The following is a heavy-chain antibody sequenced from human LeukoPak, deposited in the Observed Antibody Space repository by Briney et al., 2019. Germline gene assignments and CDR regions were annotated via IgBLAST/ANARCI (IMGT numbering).Heavy chain of an antibody. D-gene: IGHD3-10*01. J-gene: IGHJ6*02. Sequence: AGGSLRLSCAASGFTVSSNYMSWVRQAPGKGLEWVSVIYSGGSTYYADSVKGRFTISRDNSKNTLYLQMNSLRAEDTAVYYCARDRRWFGELLVPYYYYYGMDVWGQGTTVTVSS. CDR3: ARDRRWFGELLVPYYYYYGMDV. CDR1: GFTVSSNY. V-gene: IGHV3-53*01. CDR2: IYSGGST.